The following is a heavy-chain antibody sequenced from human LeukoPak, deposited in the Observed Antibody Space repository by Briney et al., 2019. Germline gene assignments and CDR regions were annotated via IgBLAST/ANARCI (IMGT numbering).Heavy chain of an antibody. CDR2: IYPADSDT. CDR1: GFGFTAHW. D-gene: IGHD2-15*01. V-gene: IGHV5-51*01. Sequence: GESVKISCQGSGFGFTAHWIAWVRQMPGKGLEWVGIIYPADSDTRYSPSFQGQVTISADKSIATAYLQWSSLKASDTAVYYCARARFRSGGNCPTWSFDFWGRGSLVSVS. J-gene: IGHJ2*01. CDR3: ARARFRSGGNCPTWSFDF.